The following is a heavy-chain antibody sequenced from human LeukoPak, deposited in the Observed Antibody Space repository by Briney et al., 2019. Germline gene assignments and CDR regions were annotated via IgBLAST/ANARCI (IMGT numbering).Heavy chain of an antibody. D-gene: IGHD3-10*01. Sequence: ASVKVSCKASGYTFTSYDINWVRQATGQGLEWMGWMNPNSGNTGYAQKFQGRVTITRNTSISTAYMELSSLRSEDTAVYYCAMGVRAPYYYYMDVWGKGTTVTVSS. CDR1: GYTFTSYD. J-gene: IGHJ6*03. CDR2: MNPNSGNT. CDR3: AMGVRAPYYYYMDV. V-gene: IGHV1-8*03.